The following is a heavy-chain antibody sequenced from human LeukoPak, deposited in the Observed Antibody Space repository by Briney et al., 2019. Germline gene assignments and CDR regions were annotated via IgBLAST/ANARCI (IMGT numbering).Heavy chain of an antibody. CDR2: IIPIFGTA. CDR1: GGTFSSYA. D-gene: IGHD3-22*01. CDR3: ARDSLGGRMDSSDYYYYGMDV. V-gene: IGHV1-69*13. J-gene: IGHJ6*02. Sequence: GASVKVSCKASGGTFSSYAISWVRQAPEQGLEWMGGIIPIFGTANYAQKFQGRVTITADESTRTAYMEQSSLRSEDTAVYYCARDSLGGRMDSSDYYYYGMDVWGQGTTVTVSS.